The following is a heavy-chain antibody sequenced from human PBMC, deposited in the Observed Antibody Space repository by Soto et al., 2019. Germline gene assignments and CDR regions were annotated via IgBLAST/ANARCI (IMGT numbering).Heavy chain of an antibody. J-gene: IGHJ4*02. CDR2: SYHTGNT. D-gene: IGHD2-21*02. CDR3: ARLNYCGGDCGSFDS. Sequence: PSETLSLTCTVSGGPVSGGDYYWTWIRQPPGKGLEWIGCSYHTGNTYYNASLESRAAISVDTSNNQFSLKLSSVTAADTAVYYCARLNYCGGDCGSFDSWGQGTQVTVSS. V-gene: IGHV4-30-4*01. CDR1: GGPVSGGDYY.